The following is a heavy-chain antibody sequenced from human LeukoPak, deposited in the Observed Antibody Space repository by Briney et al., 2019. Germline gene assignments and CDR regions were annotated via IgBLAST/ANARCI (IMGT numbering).Heavy chain of an antibody. Sequence: PSETLSLTCTVSGDSISSGDYYWSWIRQPAGKGLEWIGRISSSGSTNYNPSLKSRVTISVDTSKNQFSLKLSSVTAADTAVYYCARAKYSSSWYLDYYYYMDVWGKGTTVTVSS. CDR3: ARAKYSSSWYLDYYYYMDV. CDR2: ISSSGST. J-gene: IGHJ6*03. CDR1: GDSISSGDYY. D-gene: IGHD6-13*01. V-gene: IGHV4-61*02.